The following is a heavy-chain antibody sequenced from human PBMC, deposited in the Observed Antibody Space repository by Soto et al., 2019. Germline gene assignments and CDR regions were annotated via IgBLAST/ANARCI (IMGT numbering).Heavy chain of an antibody. CDR1: GGTFSSYT. D-gene: IGHD2-8*01. CDR2: IIPILGIA. V-gene: IGHV1-69*02. Sequence: QVQLVQSGAEVKKPGSSVKVSCKASGGTFSSYTISWVRQAPGQGLEWMGRIIPILGIANYAQKFQGRVTITADKSTSTAYMGLSGLRSEDTAVYYCASTRGYCTNGVCSNFDYWSRGTLVTVSS. J-gene: IGHJ4*02. CDR3: ASTRGYCTNGVCSNFDY.